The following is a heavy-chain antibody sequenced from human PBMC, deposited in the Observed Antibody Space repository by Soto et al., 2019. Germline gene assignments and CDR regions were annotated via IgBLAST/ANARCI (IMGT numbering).Heavy chain of an antibody. CDR1: GVSFNNNG. V-gene: IGHV1-69*01. CDR2: VSPPFRTS. D-gene: IGHD3-10*01. J-gene: IGHJ6*02. Sequence: QVQLVQSGAEVKKPGSSVKVSCKTSGVSFNNNGIGWVRQAPGHGLEWMGGVSPPFRTSNYARKFQGRISITADASTGTVNIELSSLTSEDTAQYYCARVLYYGSGIYSPYGMDVWGQGTTVTVSS. CDR3: ARVLYYGSGIYSPYGMDV.